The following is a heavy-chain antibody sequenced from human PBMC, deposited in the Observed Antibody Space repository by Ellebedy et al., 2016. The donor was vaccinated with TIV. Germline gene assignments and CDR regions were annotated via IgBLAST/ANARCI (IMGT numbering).Heavy chain of an antibody. V-gene: IGHV1-3*01. Sequence: ASVKVSCXASGYTFTSYAMHWVRQAPGQRLEWMGWINAGTGNTKYSQKFQGRVTITRDTSASTAYMDLSSLRSEDTAVYYCARVPLLWFGELLVVGAFDIWGQGTMVTVSS. CDR3: ARVPLLWFGELLVVGAFDI. CDR2: INAGTGNT. D-gene: IGHD3-10*01. J-gene: IGHJ3*02. CDR1: GYTFTSYA.